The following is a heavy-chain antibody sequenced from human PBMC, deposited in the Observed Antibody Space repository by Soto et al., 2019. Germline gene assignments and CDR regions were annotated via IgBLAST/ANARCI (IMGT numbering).Heavy chain of an antibody. CDR3: ARDDRGWQFCPLVF. V-gene: IGHV1-46*01. J-gene: IGHJ6*02. CDR2: INPSGGNA. D-gene: IGHD6-19*01. Sequence: ASVKVSCKTSGYTFANYYMNWVRQAPGQGLEWMGIINPSGGNATYAPKLQGRVTMTRDTSTSTVYMELSSLRSEDTAVYYCARDDRGWQFCPLVFWGPGPSVT. CDR1: GYTFANYY.